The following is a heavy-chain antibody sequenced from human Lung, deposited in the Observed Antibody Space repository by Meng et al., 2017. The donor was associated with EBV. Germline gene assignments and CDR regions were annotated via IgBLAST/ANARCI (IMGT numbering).Heavy chain of an antibody. CDR2: INPSSGGT. Sequence: HVRLVQSGAEAKTPGASVKVSCKASGYMFTDYYMHWVRQAPGQGLAWMGRINPSSGGTDYAQKFQGRVTMTRDTSISTAYMELTSLRSDDTAIYYCARSIFSNDFFNWGQGTLVTVSS. D-gene: IGHD2-21*02. CDR1: GYMFTDYY. CDR3: ARSIFSNDFFN. V-gene: IGHV1-2*06. J-gene: IGHJ4*02.